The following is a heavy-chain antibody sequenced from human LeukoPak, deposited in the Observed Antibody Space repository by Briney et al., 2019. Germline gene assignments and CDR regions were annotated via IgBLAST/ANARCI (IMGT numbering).Heavy chain of an antibody. CDR2: IYYSGST. Sequence: SETLSLTCTVSGGSISNYYWSWIRQPPGKGLEWIGYIYYSGSTNYNPSLKSRVTISVDTSKDQFSLKLSSVTAADTAVYYCAREGIAAVMDVWGQGTTVTVSS. CDR1: GGSISNYY. V-gene: IGHV4-59*01. CDR3: AREGIAAVMDV. J-gene: IGHJ6*02. D-gene: IGHD6-13*01.